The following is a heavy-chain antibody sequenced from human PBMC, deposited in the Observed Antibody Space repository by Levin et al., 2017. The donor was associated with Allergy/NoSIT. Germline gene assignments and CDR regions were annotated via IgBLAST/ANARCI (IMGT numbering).Heavy chain of an antibody. D-gene: IGHD3-9*01. CDR1: GYSFTSYW. J-gene: IGHJ6*03. CDR2: IYPGDSDT. Sequence: GESLKISCKGSGYSFTSYWIGWVRQMPGKGLEWMGIIYPGDSDTRYSPSFQGQVTISADKSISTAYLQWSSLKASDTAMYYCARQEGLGRYFDYYYYYMDVWGKGTTVTVSS. V-gene: IGHV5-51*01. CDR3: ARQEGLGRYFDYYYYYMDV.